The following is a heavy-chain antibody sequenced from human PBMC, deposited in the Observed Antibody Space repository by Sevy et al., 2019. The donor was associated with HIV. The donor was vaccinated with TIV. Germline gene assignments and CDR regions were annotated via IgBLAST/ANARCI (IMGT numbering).Heavy chain of an antibody. CDR1: GGTIVSSAHY. D-gene: IGHD5-12*01. Sequence: SETLSLTCSVSGGTIVSSAHYWGWIRQTPGKGLEWIGSVYYNGHTYYNPSLNSRLTISIDTSKNQFSLNLSSVTAADTAIYFCAREAGGYDYDYGMDVWGQGTTVTVSS. J-gene: IGHJ6*02. V-gene: IGHV4-39*02. CDR3: AREAGGYDYDYGMDV. CDR2: VYYNGHT.